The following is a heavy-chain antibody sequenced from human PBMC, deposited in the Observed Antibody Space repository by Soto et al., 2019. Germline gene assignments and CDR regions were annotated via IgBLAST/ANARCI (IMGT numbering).Heavy chain of an antibody. Sequence: SETLSLTCTVSGGSIINHYWSWIRQPPGKGLEWIGYIYYSGSTNYNPSLKSRVTISVDTSKNTLYLQMNSLRAEDTAVYYCAKDLTAMVTCFDYWGQGTLVTVSS. CDR3: AKDLTAMVTCFDY. CDR2: IYYSGST. V-gene: IGHV4-59*11. J-gene: IGHJ4*02. D-gene: IGHD5-18*01. CDR1: GGSIINHY.